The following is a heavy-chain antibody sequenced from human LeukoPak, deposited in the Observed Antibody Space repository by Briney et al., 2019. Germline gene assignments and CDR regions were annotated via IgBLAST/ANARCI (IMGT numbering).Heavy chain of an antibody. D-gene: IGHD3-22*01. CDR2: IYHSGST. J-gene: IGHJ4*02. CDR1: GGSISSSNW. CDR3: ARDYYDSSGYYDY. Sequence: SGTLSLTCAVSGGSISSSNWWSWVRQPPGKGLEWIGEIYHSGSTNYNPSLKSRVTISVDTSKNQFSLKLSSVTAADTAVYYCARDYYDSSGYYDYWGQGTLATVSS. V-gene: IGHV4-4*02.